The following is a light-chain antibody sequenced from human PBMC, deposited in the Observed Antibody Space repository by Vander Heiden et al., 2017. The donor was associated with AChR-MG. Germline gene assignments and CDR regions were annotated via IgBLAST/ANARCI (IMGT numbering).Light chain of an antibody. Sequence: QSALTQPPSASGSPGQSVTISCTVTSSDVGGYDYVSWYQQHPGKAPKLMIYDVFKRPSGVPDRFSGSKSGNTASLTVSGLQAEDEAHYFCSSYAGSIYVIFGGGTNLTVL. CDR2: DVF. CDR1: SSDVGGYDY. V-gene: IGLV2-8*01. J-gene: IGLJ2*01. CDR3: SSYAGSIYVI.